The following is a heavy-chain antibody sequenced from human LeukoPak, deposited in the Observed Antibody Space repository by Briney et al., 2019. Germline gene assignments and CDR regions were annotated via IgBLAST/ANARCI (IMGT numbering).Heavy chain of an antibody. CDR2: SIPIFGTA. CDR1: YE. D-gene: IGHD2-2*01. V-gene: IGHV1-69*01. J-gene: IGHJ4*02. CDR3: ARDNAPAAMGYFDY. Sequence: YEISRVRPAPGQGLEWMGGSIPIFGTANYAQKFQGRVTITADESTSTAYMELSSLRSEDTAVYYCARDNAPAAMGYFDYWGQGTLVTVSS.